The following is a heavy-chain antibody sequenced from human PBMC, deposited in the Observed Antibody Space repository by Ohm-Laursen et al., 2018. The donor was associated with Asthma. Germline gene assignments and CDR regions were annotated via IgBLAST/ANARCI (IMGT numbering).Heavy chain of an antibody. D-gene: IGHD3-22*01. V-gene: IGHV1-69*13. J-gene: IGHJ4*02. CDR3: ARHRPDYYDSSGYYQEIDY. CDR1: GGTFSSYA. Sequence: ASVKVSCKASGGTFSSYAISWVRQAPGQGLEWMGGIIPIFGTANYAQKFQGRVTITADESTSTAYMELSSLRSEDTAVYYCARHRPDYYDSSGYYQEIDYWGQGTLVTVSS. CDR2: IIPIFGTA.